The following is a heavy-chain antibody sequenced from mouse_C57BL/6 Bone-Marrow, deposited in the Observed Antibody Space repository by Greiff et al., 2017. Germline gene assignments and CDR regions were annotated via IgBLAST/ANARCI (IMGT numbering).Heavy chain of an antibody. CDR3: TRCNYGSSYPFAY. CDR1: GYTFTDYE. D-gene: IGHD1-1*01. J-gene: IGHJ3*01. Sequence: VKLQESGAELVRPGASVTLSCKASGYTFTDYEMHWVKQTPVHGLEWIGAIDPETGGTAYNQKFKGKAILTADKSSSTAYMELRSLTSEDSAVYYCTRCNYGSSYPFAYWGQGTLVTVSA. CDR2: IDPETGGT. V-gene: IGHV1-15*01.